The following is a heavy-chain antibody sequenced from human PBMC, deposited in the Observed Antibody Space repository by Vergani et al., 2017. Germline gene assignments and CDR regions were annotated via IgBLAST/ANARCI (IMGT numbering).Heavy chain of an antibody. Sequence: EVQLVESGGGLVQPGGSLRLSCAASGFTVSSNYMSWVRQAPGKGLEWVSVIYSGGSTYYGDSVKGRVTISRDNSKEELYLQMNSLRAENTAVDDWAREHRAVAGKEGWYFDFGGRGTLVTVSS. CDR2: IYSGGST. CDR3: AREHRAVAGKEGWYFDF. CDR1: GFTVSSNY. J-gene: IGHJ2*01. D-gene: IGHD6-19*01. V-gene: IGHV3-66*01.